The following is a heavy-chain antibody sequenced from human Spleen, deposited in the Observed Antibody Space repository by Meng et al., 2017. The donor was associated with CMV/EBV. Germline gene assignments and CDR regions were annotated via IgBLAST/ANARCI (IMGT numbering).Heavy chain of an antibody. J-gene: IGHJ3*02. CDR3: ANSTRGTAFDI. D-gene: IGHD3-10*01. CDR2: IRYDGNNK. CDR1: GFTFSAYG. Sequence: GESLKISCAASGFTFSAYGMHWVRQAPGKGLEWVTFIRYDGNNKYYADSVKGRFTISRDNAKNSLYLQMNSLRAEDTALYYCANSTRGTAFDIWGQGTMVTVSS. V-gene: IGHV3-30*02.